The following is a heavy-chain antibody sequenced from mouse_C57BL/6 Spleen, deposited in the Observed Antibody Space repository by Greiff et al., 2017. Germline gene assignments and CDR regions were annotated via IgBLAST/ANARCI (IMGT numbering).Heavy chain of an antibody. CDR3: ARGVTAEHCYAMDY. J-gene: IGHJ4*01. D-gene: IGHD2-12*01. V-gene: IGHV14-2*01. CDR2: IDPEDGET. CDR1: GFNIKDYY. Sequence: EVQLQQSGAELVKPGASVKLSCTASGFNIKDYYMHWVKQRTEQGLEWIGRIDPEDGETKYAPKFPGKATITADTSSNTAYLQLSSLTSEDTSVYYGARGVTAEHCYAMDYWGQGTSVTVSS.